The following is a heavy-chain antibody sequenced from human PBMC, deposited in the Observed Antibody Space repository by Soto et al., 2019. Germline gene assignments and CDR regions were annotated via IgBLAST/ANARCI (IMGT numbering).Heavy chain of an antibody. CDR3: VRDVGFYFGH. CDR2: TYYRSKWYN. V-gene: IGHV6-1*01. Sequence: SQTLSLTCAISGDSVFSNTAAWNWIRQSPSRGLEWLGRTYYRSKWYNDYAVTVRSRIAINPDTSKNQFSLHLNSVTPDDTALYYCVRDVGFYFGHWGQETQVAASS. D-gene: IGHD1-26*01. CDR1: GDSVFSNTAA. J-gene: IGHJ4*02.